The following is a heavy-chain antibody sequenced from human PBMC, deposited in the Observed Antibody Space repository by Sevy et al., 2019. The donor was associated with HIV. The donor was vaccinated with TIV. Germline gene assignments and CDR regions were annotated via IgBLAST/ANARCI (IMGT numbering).Heavy chain of an antibody. CDR1: GDSVSSNSAA. J-gene: IGHJ6*02. CDR3: ARDLAAVAAEEVDYYYYVMDV. V-gene: IGHV6-1*01. Sequence: KQSQTLSLTCAISGDSVSSNSAAWNWIRQSPSRGLEWLGRTYYRSKWYNDYAVSVKSRITINPDTSENQFSLQLNSVTPEDTAVYYCARDLAAVAAEEVDYYYYVMDVWGQGTTVTVSS. CDR2: TYYRSKWYN. D-gene: IGHD6-19*01.